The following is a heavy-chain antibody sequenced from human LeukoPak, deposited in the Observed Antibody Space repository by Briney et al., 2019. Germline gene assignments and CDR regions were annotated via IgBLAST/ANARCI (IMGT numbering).Heavy chain of an antibody. D-gene: IGHD3-22*01. CDR2: VYYTGST. J-gene: IGHJ3*02. CDR3: AGNYYDCSVYYVDAFDI. V-gene: IGHV4-59*01. Sequence: SETLSLTCTVSGGSISSYYWSWVRQPPGKGLEWIGFVYYTGSTNYSPSLKSRVTISVDTSKNQFSLKLRSVTAADTAVYYCAGNYYDCSVYYVDAFDIWGQGTMVTVSS. CDR1: GGSISSYY.